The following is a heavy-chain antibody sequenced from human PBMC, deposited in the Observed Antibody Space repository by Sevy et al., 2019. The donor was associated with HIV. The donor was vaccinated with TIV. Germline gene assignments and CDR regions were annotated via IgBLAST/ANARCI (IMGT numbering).Heavy chain of an antibody. Sequence: SETLSLTCTVSGVSISTYYWSWIRQPAGKGLGWIGRIYTSGRTNYNPSLKSRVTMSVDTSKNQFSLKLSSVTAADTAVYYCARGDFWSGYYYYAMDVWGQGTTVTVSS. CDR2: IYTSGRT. V-gene: IGHV4-4*07. D-gene: IGHD3-3*01. J-gene: IGHJ6*02. CDR3: ARGDFWSGYYYYAMDV. CDR1: GVSISTYY.